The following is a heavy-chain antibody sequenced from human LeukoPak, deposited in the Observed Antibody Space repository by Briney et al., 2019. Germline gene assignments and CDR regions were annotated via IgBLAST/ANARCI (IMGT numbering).Heavy chain of an antibody. CDR1: GYTFTSYG. CDR2: ISAYNGDT. CDR3: ARDPSNTSGWKTWFDP. Sequence: ASVKVSCKASGYTFTSYGISWVRQAPGQGLEWMGWISAYNGDTKYAQKFQGRVTMTTDTSTSTAFMEVRSLRSDDTAVYYCARDPSNTSGWKTWFDPWGQGTLVTVSS. V-gene: IGHV1-18*01. J-gene: IGHJ5*02. D-gene: IGHD6-19*01.